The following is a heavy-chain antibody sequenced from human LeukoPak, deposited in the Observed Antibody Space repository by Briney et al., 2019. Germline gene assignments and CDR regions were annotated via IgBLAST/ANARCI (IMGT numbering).Heavy chain of an antibody. D-gene: IGHD6-19*01. Sequence: GGSLRLSCAASGFTFSSFGMSWVRQAPGKGLEGVSSISSSSNYIYYADSLKGRFTISRDNAKNSLYLQMNSLRADDTAVYYCARGTPVTGSLYYWGQGTLVTVSS. J-gene: IGHJ4*02. CDR1: GFTFSSFG. CDR3: ARGTPVTGSLYY. V-gene: IGHV3-21*04. CDR2: ISSSSNYI.